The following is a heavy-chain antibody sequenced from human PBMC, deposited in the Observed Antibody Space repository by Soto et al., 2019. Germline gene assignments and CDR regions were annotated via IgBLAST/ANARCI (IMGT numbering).Heavy chain of an antibody. CDR1: GFSFSTYD. Sequence: GGSLRLSCAASGFSFSTYDMKWVRQAPGKGLEWVSYISGGSSRIFYADSVKGRFTISRDNAKNSLYLQMNSLRDEDTGVYYCARVIYGGWSTIKDSYYSAMDVWGQGTTVTVSS. CDR2: ISGGSSRI. D-gene: IGHD5-12*01. J-gene: IGHJ6*02. CDR3: ARVIYGGWSTIKDSYYSAMDV. V-gene: IGHV3-48*02.